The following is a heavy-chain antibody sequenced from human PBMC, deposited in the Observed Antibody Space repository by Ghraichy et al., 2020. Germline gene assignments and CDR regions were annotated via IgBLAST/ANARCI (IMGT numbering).Heavy chain of an antibody. J-gene: IGHJ4*02. Sequence: WVSAISGSGGSTYYADSVKGRFTISRDNSKNTLYLQMNSLRAEDTAVYYCAKDSSLAYHQQPYYFDYWGQG. D-gene: IGHD6-13*01. CDR3: AKDSSLAYHQQPYYFDY. CDR2: ISGSGGST. V-gene: IGHV3-23*01.